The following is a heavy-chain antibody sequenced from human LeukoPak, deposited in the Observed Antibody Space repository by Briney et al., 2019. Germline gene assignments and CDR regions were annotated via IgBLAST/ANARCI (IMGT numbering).Heavy chain of an antibody. CDR1: GFTFSNYA. D-gene: IGHD2-15*01. V-gene: IGHV3-30*18. J-gene: IGHJ4*02. CDR3: AKDSPPYCSGGRCYGEFDY. Sequence: PGRSLRLSCAASGFTFSNYAMHWVRQAPGQGLEWVAIISYDGTNKYYADSVKGRFTISRDNSKTYLHLQMNGLRTEDTAVYYCAKDSPPYCSGGRCYGEFDYWGQGTLVTVSS. CDR2: ISYDGTNK.